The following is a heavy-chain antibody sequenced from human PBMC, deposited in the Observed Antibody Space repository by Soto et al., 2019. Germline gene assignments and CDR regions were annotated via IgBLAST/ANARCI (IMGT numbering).Heavy chain of an antibody. J-gene: IGHJ6*02. D-gene: IGHD3-10*01. CDR1: GGTFSSRA. CDR2: IIPVFGNT. V-gene: IGHV1-69*06. CDR3: ARGQYYSSGSAATSYFYFGIDV. Sequence: QVQLVQSGPEVKKTGTSVKVSCKASGGTFSSRAISWVRQAPGQGLEWMGGIIPVFGNTKYVQRFQGRLTITADKSTSTVYMEMSSLSSEDTAVYFCARGQYYSSGSAATSYFYFGIDVWGQGTTVIVSS.